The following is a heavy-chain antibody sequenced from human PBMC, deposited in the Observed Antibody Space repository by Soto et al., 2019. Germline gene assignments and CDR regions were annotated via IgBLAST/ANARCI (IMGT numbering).Heavy chain of an antibody. CDR2: INSDGSST. J-gene: IGHJ3*01. Sequence: EMQLVESGGGLVQPGGSLRLSCAASGFTFTNYWMQWVRQAPGKGLVWVSRINSDGSSTSHAESVKGRFTISRDNAKNTLYLQMSSLRAEDTAVYYCARPQYLPDDVFDGWGRGTVVTVSS. D-gene: IGHD2-2*01. CDR3: ARPQYLPDDVFDG. CDR1: GFTFTNYW. V-gene: IGHV3-74*01.